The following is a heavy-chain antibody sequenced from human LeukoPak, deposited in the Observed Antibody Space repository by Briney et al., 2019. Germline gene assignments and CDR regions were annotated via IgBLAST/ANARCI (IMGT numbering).Heavy chain of an antibody. J-gene: IGHJ4*02. CDR1: GVSFSGYY. D-gene: IGHD6-19*01. CDR3: ARVVVGYSSGWFDY. V-gene: IGHV4-34*01. Sequence: SETLSLTCAVYGVSFSGYYWSWIRQPPGKGLEWIGEINHSGSTNYNPSLKSRVTISVDTSKNQFSLKLSSVTAADTAVYYCARVVVGYSSGWFDYWGQGTLVTVSS. CDR2: INHSGST.